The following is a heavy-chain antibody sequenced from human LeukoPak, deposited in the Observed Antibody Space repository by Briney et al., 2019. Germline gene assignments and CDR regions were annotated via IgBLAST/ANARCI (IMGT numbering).Heavy chain of an antibody. CDR2: IYTGGST. J-gene: IGHJ4*02. V-gene: IGHV4-4*07. CDR3: ARGPPPPYYYGSGSYWPN. CDR1: GGSISSYY. D-gene: IGHD3-10*01. Sequence: SETLSLTCTVSGGSISSYYWSWIRQPAGKGLEWIGRIYTGGSTNYNPSLKSRVTMSVDTSKNQFSLRLSSVTAADTAVYYCARGPPPPYYYGSGSYWPNWGQGTLVTVSS.